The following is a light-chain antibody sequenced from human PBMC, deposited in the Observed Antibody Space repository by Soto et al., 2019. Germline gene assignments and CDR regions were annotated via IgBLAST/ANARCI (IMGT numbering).Light chain of an antibody. Sequence: QSVLTQPPSVSGAPGQRVTISCTGSSSNIGAGYDVRWYQQLPGTAPKLLIYGNSNRPSGVPYRCSVSKSGTSASLAITGLQAEDEADYSCQSYDSSLSGLVFGGGTKLTVL. J-gene: IGLJ2*01. CDR2: GNS. CDR1: SSNIGAGYD. CDR3: QSYDSSLSGLV. V-gene: IGLV1-40*01.